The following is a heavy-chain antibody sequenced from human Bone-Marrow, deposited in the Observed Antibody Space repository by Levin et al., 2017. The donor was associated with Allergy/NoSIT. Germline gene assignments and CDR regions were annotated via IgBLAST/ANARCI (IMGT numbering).Heavy chain of an antibody. V-gene: IGHV4-34*01. J-gene: IGHJ5*02. CDR2: INHSGST. CDR1: GGSFSGYY. CDR3: ARGLQPEYSSSSGWFDP. Sequence: PSETLSLTCAVYGGSFSGYYWSWIRQPPGKGLEWIGEINHSGSTNYNPSLKSRVTISVDTSKNQFSLKLSSVTAADTAVYYCARGLQPEYSSSSGWFDPWGQGTLVTVSS. D-gene: IGHD6-6*01.